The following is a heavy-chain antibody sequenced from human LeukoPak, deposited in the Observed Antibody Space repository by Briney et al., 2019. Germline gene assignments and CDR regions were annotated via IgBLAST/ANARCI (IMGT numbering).Heavy chain of an antibody. J-gene: IGHJ4*02. CDR3: ARDQDYGDYERVLDY. Sequence: SETLSLTCTVSGGSISSYYWSWIRQPPGKGLEWIGYIYYSGSTNYNPSLKSRVTISVDTSKNQFSLKLSSVTAADTAVYYCARDQDYGDYERVLDYWGQGTLVTVSS. D-gene: IGHD4-17*01. V-gene: IGHV4-59*12. CDR1: GGSISSYY. CDR2: IYYSGST.